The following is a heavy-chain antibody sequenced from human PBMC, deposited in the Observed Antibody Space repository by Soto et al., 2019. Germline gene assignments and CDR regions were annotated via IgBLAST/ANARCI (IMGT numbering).Heavy chain of an antibody. CDR2: ISSSSSTI. CDR3: ARPPAVSVAATDYYYYYMDV. Sequence: GGSLRLSCAASGFTFSSYSMNWVRQAPGKGLEWVSYISSSSSTIYYADSVKGRFTISRDNAKNSLYLQMNSLRAEDAAVYYCARPPAVSVAATDYYYYYMDVWGKGTTVTVSS. V-gene: IGHV3-48*01. D-gene: IGHD2-15*01. J-gene: IGHJ6*03. CDR1: GFTFSSYS.